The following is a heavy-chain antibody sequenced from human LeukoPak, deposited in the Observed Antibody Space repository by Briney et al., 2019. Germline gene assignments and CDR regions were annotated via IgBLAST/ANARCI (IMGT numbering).Heavy chain of an antibody. V-gene: IGHV5-51*01. J-gene: IGHJ4*02. CDR2: IYPGDSDT. CDR1: GYTFAKYW. CDR3: ARQETGSVGSY. Sequence: GESLKISCQASGYTFAKYWIGWVRQMPGKGLEWMGIIYPGDSDTRYSPSFQGQVTISADKSISTAYLQWSSLKASDTAMYYCARQETGSVGSYWGQGTLVTVSS. D-gene: IGHD3-10*01.